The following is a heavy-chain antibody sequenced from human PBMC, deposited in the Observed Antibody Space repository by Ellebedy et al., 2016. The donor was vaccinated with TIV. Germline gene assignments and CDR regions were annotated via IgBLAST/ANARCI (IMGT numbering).Heavy chain of an antibody. CDR2: IKPDGSEK. V-gene: IGHV3-7*02. CDR3: AGRGY. Sequence: GGSLRLXXAASGLTFSRHWMRWVRQAPGKGLEWVANIKPDGSEKNYVDSVMGRFTISRDNAKNSLYLQMNSLRAEDTAVYYCAGRGYWGQGTLVTVSS. J-gene: IGHJ4*02. CDR1: GLTFSRHW.